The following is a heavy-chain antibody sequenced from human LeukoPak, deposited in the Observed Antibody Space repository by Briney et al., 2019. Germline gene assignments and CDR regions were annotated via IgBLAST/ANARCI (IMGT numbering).Heavy chain of an antibody. CDR2: INHSGST. D-gene: IGHD2-2*01. J-gene: IGHJ5*02. CDR1: GGSISSSSYY. CDR3: ARGIGYCSSTSCRNWFDP. Sequence: SETLSLTCTVSGGSISSSSYYWGWIRQPPGKGLEWIGEINHSGSTNYNPSLKSRVTISVDTSKNQFSLKLSSVTAADTAVYYCARGIGYCSSTSCRNWFDPWGQGTLVTVSS. V-gene: IGHV4-39*07.